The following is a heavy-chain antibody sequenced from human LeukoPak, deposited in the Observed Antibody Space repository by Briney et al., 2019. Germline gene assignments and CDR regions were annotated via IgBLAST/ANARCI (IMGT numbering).Heavy chain of an antibody. CDR1: EFTFGDYL. J-gene: IGHJ4*02. D-gene: IGHD6-19*01. CDR3: SRGSGWLSVY. CDR2: ISGGTT. V-gene: IGHV3-49*03. Sequence: GGSLRLSCTASEFTFGDYLMSWFRQAPGKGLEWIGFISGGTTEYAASVKGRFTISRDDSTSIAYLQMNSLTTEDTAMYYCSRGSGWLSVYWGQGTLVTVSS.